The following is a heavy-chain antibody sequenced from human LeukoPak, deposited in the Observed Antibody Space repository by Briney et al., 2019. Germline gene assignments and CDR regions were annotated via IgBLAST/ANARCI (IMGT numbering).Heavy chain of an antibody. CDR1: GGSFSGYY. Sequence: ASETLSLTCAVYGGSFSGYYWSWIRQPPGKGLEWIGEINHSGSTNYNPSLKSRVTISVDTSKNQFSLKLSSVTAADTAVYYCASKVVAAGSFDYWGQGTLVTVSS. CDR3: ASKVVAAGSFDY. CDR2: INHSGST. D-gene: IGHD2-15*01. J-gene: IGHJ4*02. V-gene: IGHV4-34*01.